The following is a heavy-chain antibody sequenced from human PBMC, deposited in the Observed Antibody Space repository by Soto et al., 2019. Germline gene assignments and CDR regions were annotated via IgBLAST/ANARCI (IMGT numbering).Heavy chain of an antibody. CDR3: ASSGSGSYLVSYFDY. J-gene: IGHJ4*02. CDR1: GLTFSSYA. D-gene: IGHD3-10*01. V-gene: IGHV3-30-3*01. Sequence: GGSLKLSCAASGLTFSSYAMHWVRQAPGKGLEWVAVISYDGSNKYYADSVKGRFTISRDNSKNTLYLQMNSLRAEDTAVYYCASSGSGSYLVSYFDYWGQGTLVTVSS. CDR2: ISYDGSNK.